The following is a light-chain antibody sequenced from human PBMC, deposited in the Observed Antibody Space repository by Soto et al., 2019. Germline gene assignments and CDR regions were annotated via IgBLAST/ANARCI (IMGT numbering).Light chain of an antibody. V-gene: IGLV3-21*04. CDR3: QVWDSSSDHVI. CDR2: YDI. Sequence: SYELTQPPSVSVAPGKTARITCGGNNIGSKSVHWYQQKPGQAPVLVIYYDIDRPSGIPERFSGSNSGNTATLTISRVEAGDEADYYWQVWDSSSDHVIFGGGTKLTVL. J-gene: IGLJ2*01. CDR1: NIGSKS.